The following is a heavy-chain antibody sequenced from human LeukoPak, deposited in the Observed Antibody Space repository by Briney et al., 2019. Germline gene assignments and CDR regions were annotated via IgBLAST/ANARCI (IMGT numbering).Heavy chain of an antibody. Sequence: PSETLSLTCTVSGGSISSYYWSWIRQPPGKGLEWIGYIYYSGSTYYNPSLKSRVTISVDTSKNQFSLKLSSVTAADTAVYYCARGREVPAAPFFDYWGQGTLVTVSS. J-gene: IGHJ4*02. CDR2: IYYSGST. D-gene: IGHD2-2*01. CDR3: ARGREVPAAPFFDY. CDR1: GGSISSYY. V-gene: IGHV4-30-4*01.